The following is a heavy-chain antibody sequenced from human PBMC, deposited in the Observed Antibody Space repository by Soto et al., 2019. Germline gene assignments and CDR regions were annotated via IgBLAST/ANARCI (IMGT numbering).Heavy chain of an antibody. CDR3: ARARGVVVAATLNWFDP. J-gene: IGHJ5*02. CDR1: GGSFSGYD. Sequence: SETLSLTCAVYGGSFSGYDWSWIRQPPGKGLEWIGEINHSGSTNYNPSLKSRVTISVDTSKNQFSLKLSSVTAADTAVYYCARARGVVVAATLNWFDPWGQGTPVTVSS. V-gene: IGHV4-34*01. D-gene: IGHD2-15*01. CDR2: INHSGST.